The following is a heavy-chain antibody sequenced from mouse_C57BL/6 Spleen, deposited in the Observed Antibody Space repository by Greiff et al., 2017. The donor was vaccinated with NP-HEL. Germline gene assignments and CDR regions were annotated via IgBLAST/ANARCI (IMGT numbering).Heavy chain of an antibody. CDR1: GFTFSSYG. Sequence: DVKLVESGGDLVKPGGSLKLSCAASGFTFSSYGMSWVRQTPDKRLEWVATISSGGSYTYYPDSVKGRFTISRDNAKNTLYLQMSSLKSEDTAMYYCARHFLAYWGQGTLVTVSA. CDR2: ISSGGSYT. J-gene: IGHJ3*01. V-gene: IGHV5-6*02. CDR3: ARHFLAY.